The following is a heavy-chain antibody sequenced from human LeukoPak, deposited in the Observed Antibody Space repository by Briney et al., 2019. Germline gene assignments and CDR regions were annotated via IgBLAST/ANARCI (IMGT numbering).Heavy chain of an antibody. V-gene: IGHV1-69*13. D-gene: IGHD3-22*01. CDR1: GGTXXXXA. Sequence: ASVTVSCKASGGTXXXXAISWVRQAPGQGLEXXXXXIPXFGXXXXXXKXXXXXTXTXXXSASTAXMXLSSLRSEDTAVYYCARARYDSSGYTFDYWGQGTLVTVSS. CDR2: XIPXFGXX. CDR3: ARARYDSSGYTFDY. J-gene: IGHJ4*02.